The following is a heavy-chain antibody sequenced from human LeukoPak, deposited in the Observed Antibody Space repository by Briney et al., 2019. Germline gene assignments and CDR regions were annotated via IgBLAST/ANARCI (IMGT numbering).Heavy chain of an antibody. J-gene: IGHJ3*02. CDR2: IYNSGST. Sequence: GGSLRLSCAASGFTVSSNYMNWVRQAPGKGLEWVSVIYNSGSTYYADSVKGRFTISRDNSNNTLYLQMISLRAEDTAVYYCARDRAAGYADAFDIWGQGTMVTVSS. CDR1: GFTVSSNY. V-gene: IGHV3-66*01. D-gene: IGHD6-25*01. CDR3: ARDRAAGYADAFDI.